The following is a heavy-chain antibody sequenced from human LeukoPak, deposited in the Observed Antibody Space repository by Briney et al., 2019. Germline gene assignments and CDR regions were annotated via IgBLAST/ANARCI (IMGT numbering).Heavy chain of an antibody. CDR1: GYTLTELS. Sequence: GASVKVSCKVSGYTLTELSMRWVRQAPGKGLEWMGGFDPEDGETIYAQKFQGRVTMTEDTSTDTAYMELSRLRSDDTAVYYCARDYCSSTSCLFDYWGQGTLVTVSS. J-gene: IGHJ4*02. D-gene: IGHD2-2*01. CDR3: ARDYCSSTSCLFDY. V-gene: IGHV1-24*01. CDR2: FDPEDGET.